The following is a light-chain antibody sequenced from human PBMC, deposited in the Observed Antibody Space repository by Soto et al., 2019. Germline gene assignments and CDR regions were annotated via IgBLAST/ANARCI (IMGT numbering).Light chain of an antibody. Sequence: EIVLTQSPGTLSLSPGERATLSCRASQSVSSSHLAWYQQKPGQAARLLIYGASSWATGIPDRFSGSGSGTDFTLTISRLDPEDFAVYYCQQYGSSPRTFGQGTKVEIK. V-gene: IGKV3-20*01. CDR2: GAS. CDR1: QSVSSSH. J-gene: IGKJ1*01. CDR3: QQYGSSPRT.